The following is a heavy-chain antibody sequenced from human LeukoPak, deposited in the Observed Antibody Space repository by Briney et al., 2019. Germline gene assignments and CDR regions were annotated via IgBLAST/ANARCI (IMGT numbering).Heavy chain of an antibody. D-gene: IGHD3-22*01. CDR1: GFTVSSNY. CDR3: ASGIAMIVVATDDFDF. Sequence: PGGSLRLSCAASGFTVSSNYMYWVRQAPGKGLEWVSYISSRSSIIYYADSVKGRFTISRDNVKNSLYLQMNSLRAEDTAVYYCASGIAMIVVATDDFDFWGQGTLVTVAS. J-gene: IGHJ4*02. CDR2: ISSRSSII. V-gene: IGHV3-48*01.